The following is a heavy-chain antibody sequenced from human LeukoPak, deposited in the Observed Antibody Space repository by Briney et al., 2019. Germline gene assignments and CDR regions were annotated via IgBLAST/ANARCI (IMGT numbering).Heavy chain of an antibody. J-gene: IGHJ4*02. D-gene: IGHD3-3*01. CDR2: IKQDGSEK. CDR3: ARAMYYDFWSGYNYFDY. CDR1: GFTFSSYW. Sequence: GGSLRLSCAASGFTFSSYWMSWVRQAPGKGLEWVANIKQDGSEKYYVDSVKGRFTISRDNAKNSLYLQMNSLRAEDTAVYYCARAMYYDFWSGYNYFDYWGQATLVTVSS. V-gene: IGHV3-7*01.